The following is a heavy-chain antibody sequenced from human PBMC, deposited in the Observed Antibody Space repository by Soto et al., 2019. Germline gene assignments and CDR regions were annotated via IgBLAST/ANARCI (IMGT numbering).Heavy chain of an antibody. CDR3: AKPAYHDFWSGQFHY. CDR2: ISYDGGNK. Sequence: QVQLVESGGGVVQPGRSLRLSCAASGLTFNSYAMHWVRQAPGKGLEWVAVISYDGGNKYYADSVKGRFTISRDNSKNTLYLQINSLRPEDTAVYYCAKPAYHDFWSGQFHYWGQGTLVTVSS. J-gene: IGHJ4*02. CDR1: GLTFNSYA. D-gene: IGHD3-3*01. V-gene: IGHV3-30*18.